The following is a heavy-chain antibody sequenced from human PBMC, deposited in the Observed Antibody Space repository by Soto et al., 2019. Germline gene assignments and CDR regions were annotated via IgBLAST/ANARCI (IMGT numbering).Heavy chain of an antibody. CDR1: GFTFTNYA. Sequence: QVQLVESGGGVVQAGRSLRLSCAASGFTFTNYAMHWVRQAPGKGLEYVAIISYDGSNTYYADSVKGRFTISRDNSKNTLYLQINSLRGEDTAVYYCAKDGETKQWLRYFDYWGQGTLVTVSS. CDR3: AKDGETKQWLRYFDY. V-gene: IGHV3-30*18. CDR2: ISYDGSNT. J-gene: IGHJ4*02. D-gene: IGHD6-19*01.